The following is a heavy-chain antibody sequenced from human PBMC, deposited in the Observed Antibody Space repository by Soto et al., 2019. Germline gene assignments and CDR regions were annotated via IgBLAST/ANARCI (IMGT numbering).Heavy chain of an antibody. D-gene: IGHD3-10*01. V-gene: IGHV3-11*06. J-gene: IGHJ4*02. Sequence: GGSLRLSCAASGFTFSDYYMSWIRQAPGKGLXXVXXIXXXXXYXXXADSVKGRFTISRDNAKNSLYLQMNSLRAEDTAVYYCARVEAGFGYWGQGTLVTVSS. CDR3: ARVEAGFGY. CDR2: IXXXXXYX. CDR1: GFTFSDYY.